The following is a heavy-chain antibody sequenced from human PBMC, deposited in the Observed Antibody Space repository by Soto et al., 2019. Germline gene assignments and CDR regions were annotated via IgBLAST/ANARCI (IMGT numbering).Heavy chain of an antibody. J-gene: IGHJ4*02. CDR3: AREPGYSSGWYSDY. Sequence: GGSLRLSCAASGFTFSSYGMHWVRQAPGKGLEWVAVIWYDGSNKYYADSVKGRFTISRDNSKNTLYQQMNSLRAEDTAVYYCAREPGYSSGWYSDYWGQGTLVTVSS. CDR1: GFTFSSYG. V-gene: IGHV3-33*01. CDR2: IWYDGSNK. D-gene: IGHD6-19*01.